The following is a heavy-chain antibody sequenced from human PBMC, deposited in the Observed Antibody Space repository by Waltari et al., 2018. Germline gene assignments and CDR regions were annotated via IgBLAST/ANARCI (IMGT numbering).Heavy chain of an antibody. V-gene: IGHV4-4*07. CDR2: IYTSGST. CDR1: GGSISSYY. CDR3: ARDQVHGRGGWFDP. Sequence: QVQLQESGPGLVKPSETLSLTCTVSGGSISSYYWRWIRQPAGKGLEWIGRIYTSGSTNYNPSLKSRVTMSVDTSKNQFSLKLSSVTAADTAVYYCARDQVHGRGGWFDPWGQGTLVTVSS. J-gene: IGHJ5*02. D-gene: IGHD1-1*01.